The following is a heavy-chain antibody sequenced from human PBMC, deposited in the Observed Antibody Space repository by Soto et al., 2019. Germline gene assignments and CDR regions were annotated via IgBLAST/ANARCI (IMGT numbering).Heavy chain of an antibody. J-gene: IGHJ4*02. V-gene: IGHV1-24*01. Sequence: GGSVKVSCKVSGYTLTELSMHWVRQAPGKGLEWMGGFDPEDGETIYAQKFQGRVTMTEDTSTDTAYMELSRLRSDDTAVYYCARDLSVAGNYWGQGTLVTVSS. D-gene: IGHD6-19*01. CDR3: ARDLSVAGNY. CDR1: GYTLTELS. CDR2: FDPEDGET.